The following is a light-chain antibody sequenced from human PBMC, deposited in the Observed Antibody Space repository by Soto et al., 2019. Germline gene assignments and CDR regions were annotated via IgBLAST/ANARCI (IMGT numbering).Light chain of an antibody. Sequence: ETVLTQSPGTLSLSPGERATLSCRASQSVSSNYLAWYQHKPGQAPRLLIYGASNRATGIPDRFSGSGSGTDFTRTISRLEPEDFAVYYCQQYVTSPPSWTFGQGTKVEVK. J-gene: IGKJ1*01. CDR2: GAS. CDR3: QQYVTSPPSWT. V-gene: IGKV3-20*01. CDR1: QSVSSNY.